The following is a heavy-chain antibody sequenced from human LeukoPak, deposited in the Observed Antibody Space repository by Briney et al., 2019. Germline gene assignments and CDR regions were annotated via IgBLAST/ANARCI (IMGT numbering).Heavy chain of an antibody. V-gene: IGHV3-9*01. CDR2: ISWNSGSI. J-gene: IGHJ4*02. D-gene: IGHD6-19*01. CDR3: ARVSLASSGWYSSFDY. CDR1: GFTFDDYA. Sequence: GRSLRLSCAASGFTFDDYAMHWVRQAPGKGLEWVSGISWNSGSIGYADSVKGRFTISRDNAKNTLSLQMNSLRAEDTAVYYCARVSLASSGWYSSFDYWGQGTLVTVSS.